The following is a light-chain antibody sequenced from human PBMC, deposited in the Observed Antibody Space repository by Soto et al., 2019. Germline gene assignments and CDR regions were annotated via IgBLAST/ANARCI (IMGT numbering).Light chain of an antibody. CDR3: QQYSKSPIT. CDR2: GAS. V-gene: IGKV3-20*01. Sequence: EVVLTQSPGTLSLSPGERATLSCRASQTVNSNYLAWYQHKPGQTPRFLIYGASRRATGIPDRFSGSGTGTDFTLTISRLEPEDVAIYYCQQYSKSPITFGQGTRLEI. J-gene: IGKJ5*01. CDR1: QTVNSNY.